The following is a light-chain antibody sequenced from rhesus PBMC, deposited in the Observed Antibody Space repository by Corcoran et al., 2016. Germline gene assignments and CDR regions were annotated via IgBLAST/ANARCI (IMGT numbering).Light chain of an antibody. CDR1: QGIISS. J-gene: IGKJ1*01. CDR3: LNCNSDPLT. Sequence: DIQMTQSPSSLSASVGDRVTITCRASQGIISSLNWYQQKPGKAPKLLINYSNRLESGVPSRSSGSGSGTEFTLTISSLQPDDCETYYCLNCNSDPLTFGRGAKVEI. CDR2: YSN. V-gene: IGKV1-32*01.